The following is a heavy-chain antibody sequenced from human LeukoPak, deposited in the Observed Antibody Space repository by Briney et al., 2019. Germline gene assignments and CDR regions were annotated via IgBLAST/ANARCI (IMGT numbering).Heavy chain of an antibody. V-gene: IGHV3-30*18. J-gene: IGHJ4*02. CDR1: GFTFNTYA. D-gene: IGHD2-2*01. Sequence: GGSLRLSCVASGFTFNTYAIHWVRQAPGKGLEWVAVISYDGSNKYYADSVKGRFTISRDNSKNTLYLQMNSLRAEDTAVYYCAKITDCSSTSCLGVFDYWGQGTLVTVSS. CDR3: AKITDCSSTSCLGVFDY. CDR2: ISYDGSNK.